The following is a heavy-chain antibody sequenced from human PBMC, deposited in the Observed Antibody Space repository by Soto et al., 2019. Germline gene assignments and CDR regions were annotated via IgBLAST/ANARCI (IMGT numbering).Heavy chain of an antibody. Sequence: GGSLRLSCAASGFTFSSYAMSWVRQAPGKGLEWVSAISGSGGSAYYADSVKGRFTISRDNSRSTLYLQMNSLRAEDTALYYCAKGRSYYYYYGVDVWGQGTTVTVSS. CDR1: GFTFSSYA. CDR2: ISGSGGSA. CDR3: AKGRSYYYYYGVDV. V-gene: IGHV3-23*01. J-gene: IGHJ6*02.